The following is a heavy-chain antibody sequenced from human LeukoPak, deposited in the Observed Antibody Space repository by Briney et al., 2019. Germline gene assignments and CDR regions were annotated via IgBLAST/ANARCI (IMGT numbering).Heavy chain of an antibody. CDR3: ACAAAGFDY. Sequence: LEWVAVIWYDGSNKYYADSVKGRFTISRDNSKNTLYLQMNSLRAEDTAVYYCACAAAGFDYWGQGTLVTVSS. CDR2: IWYDGSNK. V-gene: IGHV3-33*01. D-gene: IGHD6-13*01. J-gene: IGHJ4*02.